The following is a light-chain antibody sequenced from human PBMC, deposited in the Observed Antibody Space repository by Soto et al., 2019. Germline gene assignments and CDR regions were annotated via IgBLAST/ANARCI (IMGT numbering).Light chain of an antibody. CDR2: EVI. CDR1: SSDVGGYNF. V-gene: IGLV2-14*01. J-gene: IGLJ1*01. Sequence: QSALTQPASVSGSPGQSITISCTGTSSDVGGYNFVSWYQHHPGTPPKLIIYEVIHRPSGVSNRFSGSKSAITASLTISGLQVEYEADYFCSSYSSTTTREVFGTGTKLTV. CDR3: SSYSSTTTREV.